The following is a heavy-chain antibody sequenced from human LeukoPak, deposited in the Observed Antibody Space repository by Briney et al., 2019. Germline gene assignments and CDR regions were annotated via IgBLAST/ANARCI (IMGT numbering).Heavy chain of an antibody. Sequence: SETLSLTCTVSGGSISSGGYYWSWIRQPPGKGLEWIGYIYHSGSTYYNPSLKSRATISVDRSKNQFSLKLSSVTAADTAVYYCGRGEWLGGSYFPFSDWGQGTLVTVSS. CDR1: GGSISSGGYY. V-gene: IGHV4-30-2*01. CDR3: GRGEWLGGSYFPFSD. J-gene: IGHJ4*02. D-gene: IGHD1-26*01. CDR2: IYHSGST.